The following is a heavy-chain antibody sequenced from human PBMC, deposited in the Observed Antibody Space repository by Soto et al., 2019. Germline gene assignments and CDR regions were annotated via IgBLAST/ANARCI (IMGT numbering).Heavy chain of an antibody. D-gene: IGHD3-3*01. CDR3: AREGQQGYHTPRGAFDI. CDR1: GVSISSGGYY. Sequence: SETLSLTCTVSGVSISSGGYYWSWIRQHPGKGLEWIGYIYYSGSTYYNPSLKSRVTISVDTSKNQFSLKLSSVTAADTAVYYCAREGQQGYHTPRGAFDIWGQATMVTVS. J-gene: IGHJ3*02. CDR2: IYYSGST. V-gene: IGHV4-31*03.